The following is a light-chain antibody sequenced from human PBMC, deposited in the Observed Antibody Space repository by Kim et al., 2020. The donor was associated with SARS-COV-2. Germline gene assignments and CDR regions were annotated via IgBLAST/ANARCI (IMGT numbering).Light chain of an antibody. J-gene: IGLJ2*01. CDR1: KLGNEY. Sequence: VSPGQPASITCSGDKLGNEYVCWYQHISGQSPILVMYQNNERPSGIPERFSGSKSGNTVTLTISGTQPMDEADYYCQAWDINTFVVFGGGTQLTVL. CDR2: QNN. CDR3: QAWDINTFVV. V-gene: IGLV3-1*01.